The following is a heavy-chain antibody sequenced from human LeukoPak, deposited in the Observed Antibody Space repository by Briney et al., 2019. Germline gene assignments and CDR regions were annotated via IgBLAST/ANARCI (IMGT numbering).Heavy chain of an antibody. D-gene: IGHD2-2*01. Sequence: SVKVSCKASGGTFSSYAISWVRQAPGQGLEWMGGIIPIFGTANYAQKFQGRVTITADESTSTAYMELSSLRSEDTAVYYCARGPHIVVVPAATDYYYYMDVWGKGTTATVSS. CDR3: ARGPHIVVVPAATDYYYYMDV. J-gene: IGHJ6*03. CDR1: GGTFSSYA. V-gene: IGHV1-69*13. CDR2: IIPIFGTA.